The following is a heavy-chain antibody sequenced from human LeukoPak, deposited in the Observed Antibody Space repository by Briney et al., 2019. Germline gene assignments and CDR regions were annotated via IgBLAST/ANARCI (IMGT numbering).Heavy chain of an antibody. CDR3: AKDTTPYDRYYFDY. CDR1: RFSFSSYA. J-gene: IGHJ4*02. Sequence: GGSLRLSCAASRFSFSSYAMSWVRQAPGKGLEWVSAISGSGGSTYYADSVKGRFTISRDNSKNTLYLQMNSLRAEDTAVYYCAKDTTPYDRYYFDYWGQGTLVTVSS. CDR2: ISGSGGST. V-gene: IGHV3-23*01. D-gene: IGHD2-15*01.